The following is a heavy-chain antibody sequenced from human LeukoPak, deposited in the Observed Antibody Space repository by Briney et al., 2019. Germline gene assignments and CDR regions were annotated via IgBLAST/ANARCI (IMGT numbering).Heavy chain of an antibody. Sequence: SGTLSLTCTVSGGSISSYYWSWIRQPAGKGLEWIGRIYTSGSTNYNPSLKSRVTISVDKSKNQFSLKLSSVTAADTAVYYCASTAVGVVYYYYYYMDVWGKGTTVTVSS. CDR1: GGSISSYY. J-gene: IGHJ6*03. V-gene: IGHV4-4*07. D-gene: IGHD3-3*01. CDR2: IYTSGST. CDR3: ASTAVGVVYYYYYYMDV.